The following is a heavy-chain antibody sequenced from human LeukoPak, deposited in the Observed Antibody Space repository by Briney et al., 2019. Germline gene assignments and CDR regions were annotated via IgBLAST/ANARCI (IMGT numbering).Heavy chain of an antibody. CDR3: ARGRHEVSMLVVVMTAVSYYLDV. J-gene: IGHJ6*03. V-gene: IGHV4-59*01. CDR2: IYSSGST. CDR1: GASMSSYY. D-gene: IGHD3-22*01. Sequence: SETLSLTCTVSGASMSSYYWSWIRQPPGKGLDYIGYIYSSGSTNYNPSLKSRLTISVDASKNQFSLNLRSLTAADTAVYYCARGRHEVSMLVVVMTAVSYYLDVWGKGTTVTVS.